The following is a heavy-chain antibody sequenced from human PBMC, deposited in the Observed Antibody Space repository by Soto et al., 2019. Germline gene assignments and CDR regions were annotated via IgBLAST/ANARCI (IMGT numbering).Heavy chain of an antibody. CDR1: GGSISSGNYY. CDR3: ARDRGDGYNPYYYYGMDV. Sequence: QVQLQESGPGLVKPSQTLSLTCTVSGGSISSGNYYWSWVRQHPGKGLEWIGSIYYSGSTFYNPSLKSRVTLSVDTSKNQFSLKLSSVTAADTAVYYCARDRGDGYNPYYYYGMDVWGQGTTVTVSS. CDR2: IYYSGST. J-gene: IGHJ6*02. V-gene: IGHV4-31*03. D-gene: IGHD3-10*01.